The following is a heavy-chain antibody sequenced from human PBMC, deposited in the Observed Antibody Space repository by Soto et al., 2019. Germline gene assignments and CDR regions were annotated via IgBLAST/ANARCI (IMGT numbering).Heavy chain of an antibody. CDR2: IYYSGST. V-gene: IGHV4-61*01. CDR1: DGAVSRGTSY. CDR3: ARQRARPEIHFDP. D-gene: IGHD5-18*01. J-gene: IGHJ5*02. Sequence: TSLTIPLTCSVWDGAVSRGTSYWSWIQQPPGKGLEWIGYIYYSGSTNYNPSLKSRVTISVDTSKNQFSLKLSSVTAADTAVYYCARQRARPEIHFDPWGQGTLVTVSS.